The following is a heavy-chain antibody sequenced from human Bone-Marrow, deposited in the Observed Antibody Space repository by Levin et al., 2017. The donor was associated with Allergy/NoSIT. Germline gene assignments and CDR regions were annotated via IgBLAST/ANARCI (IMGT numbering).Heavy chain of an antibody. D-gene: IGHD6-19*01. CDR2: TSYDGISK. J-gene: IGHJ4*02. CDR1: GFTFSSHT. CDR3: ARGSSGWAPPDS. V-gene: IGHV3-30-3*01. Sequence: LSLTCTASGFTFSSHTMQWVRQSPGKGLEWLTVTSYDGISKYYADSVKGRFTISRDNFNNTVYLQMNSLRAEDTAVYYCARGSSGWAPPDSWGQGTLVTVSS.